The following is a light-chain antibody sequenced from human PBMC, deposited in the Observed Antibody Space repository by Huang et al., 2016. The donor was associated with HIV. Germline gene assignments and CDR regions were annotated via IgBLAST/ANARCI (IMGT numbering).Light chain of an antibody. CDR2: GAS. CDR3: QQYDNWPYS. CDR1: QSVSSY. J-gene: IGKJ2*03. Sequence: ERVMTQSQATLSVSPGERDSLSCRASQSVSSYLAWYQQKPGQAPRLLIYGASSRATGVPARFSGNGSGTEFTLTISSLQSEDFAVYYCQQYDNWPYSFGQGTKLEIK. V-gene: IGKV3-15*01.